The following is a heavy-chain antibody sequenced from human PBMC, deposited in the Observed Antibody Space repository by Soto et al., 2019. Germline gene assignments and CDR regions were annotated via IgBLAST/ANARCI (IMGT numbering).Heavy chain of an antibody. J-gene: IGHJ5*02. V-gene: IGHV4-59*01. CDR3: GSVRPSGYVLS. Sequence: SETLSLTCTVSGGSLSSYYWTWIRQSPGKGLEWIGYVYFSGNTNYNPSLKSRVTVSIDTSKNQFSLRLASVTAADTAFYYCGSVRPSGYVLSWGQGTLVTVSS. D-gene: IGHD6-25*01. CDR1: GGSLSSYY. CDR2: VYFSGNT.